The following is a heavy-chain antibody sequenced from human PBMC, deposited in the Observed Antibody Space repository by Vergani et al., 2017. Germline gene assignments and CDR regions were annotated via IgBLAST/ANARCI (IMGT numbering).Heavy chain of an antibody. J-gene: IGHJ5*02. Sequence: VQLLESGGGLVQPGGSLRLSCAASGFTFSSYAMSWVRQAPGKGLEWVSYISSSSSTIYYADSVKGRFTISRDNAKNSLYLQMNSLRAEDTAVYYCAREVTRAAAAPNWFDPWGQGTLVTVSS. V-gene: IGHV3-48*01. CDR1: GFTFSSYA. CDR3: AREVTRAAAAPNWFDP. CDR2: ISSSSSTI. D-gene: IGHD6-13*01.